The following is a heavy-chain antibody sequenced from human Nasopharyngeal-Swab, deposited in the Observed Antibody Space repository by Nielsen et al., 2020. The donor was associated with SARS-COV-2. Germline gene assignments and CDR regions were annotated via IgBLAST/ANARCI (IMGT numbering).Heavy chain of an antibody. V-gene: IGHV3-74*01. CDR2: INSDGSST. CDR3: ARDSTYIVVVPPNPEYYYGMDV. Sequence: WIRQPPGKGLVWVSRINSDGSSTSYADSVKGRFTISRDNAKNTLYLQMNSLRAEDTAVYYCARDSTYIVVVPPNPEYYYGMDVWGQGTTVTVSS. J-gene: IGHJ6*02. D-gene: IGHD2-2*01.